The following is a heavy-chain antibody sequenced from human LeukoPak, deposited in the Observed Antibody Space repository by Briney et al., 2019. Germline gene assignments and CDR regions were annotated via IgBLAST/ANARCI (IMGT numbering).Heavy chain of an antibody. J-gene: IGHJ4*02. CDR1: GFTFSSYA. V-gene: IGHV3-23*01. D-gene: IGHD3-10*01. CDR2: ISGSGGST. CDR3: GRHAYGGSPPLS. Sequence: PGGPLRLSCAASGFTFSSYAMSWVRQAPGKGLEWVSAISGSGGSTYYADSVKGRFTISRDNSKNTVYLQMNNLRAEDTALYYCGRHAYGGSPPLSWGQGALVTVSS.